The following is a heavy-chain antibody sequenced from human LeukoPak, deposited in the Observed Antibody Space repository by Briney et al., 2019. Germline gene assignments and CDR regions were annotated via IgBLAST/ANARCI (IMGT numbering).Heavy chain of an antibody. D-gene: IGHD2-15*01. V-gene: IGHV1-18*01. CDR1: GYTFTSYG. Sequence: ASVKVSCKASGYTFTSYGISWVRRAPGQGLEWMGWISAYNGNTNYAQKVQGRVTMTTDTSTSTAYMELRSLRSDDTAVYYCSRVLCSGGDCYSLFDFWGQGTLVTVSS. CDR2: ISAYNGNT. J-gene: IGHJ4*02. CDR3: SRVLCSGGDCYSLFDF.